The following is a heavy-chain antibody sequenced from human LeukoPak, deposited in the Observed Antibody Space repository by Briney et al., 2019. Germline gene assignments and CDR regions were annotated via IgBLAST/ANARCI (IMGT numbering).Heavy chain of an antibody. Sequence: GGSLRLSCAASGFTFSSYSMNWVRQAPGKGLEWVSSISSSSSYIYYADSVKGRFTISRDNAKNTLYLQMNSLRAEDTAVYYCAKDLPKITIFGALQHWGQGTQVTVSS. J-gene: IGHJ1*01. CDR1: GFTFSSYS. D-gene: IGHD3-3*01. CDR3: AKDLPKITIFGALQH. V-gene: IGHV3-21*04. CDR2: ISSSSSYI.